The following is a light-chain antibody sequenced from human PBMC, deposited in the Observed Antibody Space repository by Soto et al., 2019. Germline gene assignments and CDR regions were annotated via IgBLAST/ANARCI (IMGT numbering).Light chain of an antibody. Sequence: EIVMTQSPATLSVSPGERATLSCRASQSVSSNLAWYQQKPGQAPRLLIYGASTRATAIPARFSGSGSGTEFTLTISSLQSEDFAFDYCQQYDNWTPKYTFGQGTKLEIK. J-gene: IGKJ2*01. V-gene: IGKV3-15*01. CDR2: GAS. CDR1: QSVSSN. CDR3: QQYDNWTPKYT.